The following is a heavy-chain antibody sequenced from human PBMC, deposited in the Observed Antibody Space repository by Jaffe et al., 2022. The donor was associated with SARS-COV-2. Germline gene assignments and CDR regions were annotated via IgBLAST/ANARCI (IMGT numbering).Heavy chain of an antibody. Sequence: QVTLKESGPVLVKPTETLTLTCTVSGFSLSNARMGVSWIRQPPGKALEWLAHIFSNDEKSYSTSLKSRLTISKDTSKSQVVLTMTNMDPVDTATYYCARTREDMITFGGVIVLDAFDIWGQGTMVTVSS. D-gene: IGHD3-16*02. CDR2: IFSNDEK. J-gene: IGHJ3*02. CDR1: GFSLSNARMG. CDR3: ARTREDMITFGGVIVLDAFDI. V-gene: IGHV2-26*01.